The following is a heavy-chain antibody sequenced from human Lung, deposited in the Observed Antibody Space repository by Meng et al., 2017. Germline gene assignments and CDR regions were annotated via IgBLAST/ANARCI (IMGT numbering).Heavy chain of an antibody. CDR3: ARGPTTMAHDFDY. Sequence: QLQQRFAGLLKPSETLSLPCVVSGWSFSDYYWSWIRQHPGKGLEWIGEINHSGSTNYNPSLESRATISVDTSQNNLSLKLSSVTAADSAVYYCARGPTTMAHDFDYWGQGTLVTVSS. CDR1: GWSFSDYY. J-gene: IGHJ4*02. D-gene: IGHD4-11*01. V-gene: IGHV4-34*01. CDR2: INHSGST.